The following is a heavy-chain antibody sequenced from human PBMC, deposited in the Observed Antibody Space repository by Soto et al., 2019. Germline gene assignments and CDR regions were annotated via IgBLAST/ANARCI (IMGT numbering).Heavy chain of an antibody. D-gene: IGHD1-1*01. CDR2: ISSSGTYT. CDR3: ARDTTTTNWYDCGF. Sequence: PGGSLRLSCAASGFTFSNYAMSWVRQAPGKGLEWVSGISSSGTYTYYADSVKGRFTISRDNSKNALSLQMNSLSAEDTALYYCARDTTTTNWYDCGFWGQGTLVTVSS. J-gene: IGHJ4*02. V-gene: IGHV3-23*01. CDR1: GFTFSNYA.